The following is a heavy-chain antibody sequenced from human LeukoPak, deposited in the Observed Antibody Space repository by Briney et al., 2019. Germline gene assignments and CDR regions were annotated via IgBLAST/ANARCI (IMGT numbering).Heavy chain of an antibody. J-gene: IGHJ4*02. CDR3: ARGVYCSGGNCYFDY. D-gene: IGHD2-15*01. V-gene: IGHV4-30-2*01. CDR2: IYHSGTT. CDR1: GGSISSGGYS. Sequence: SETLSLTCAVSGGSISSGGYSWNWIRQPPGKSLEWIGYIYHSGTTYYNPSLNSRVTISVDRSNNQFSLKLSSVTAADTAVYHCARGVYCSGGNCYFDYWGQGTLVTVSS.